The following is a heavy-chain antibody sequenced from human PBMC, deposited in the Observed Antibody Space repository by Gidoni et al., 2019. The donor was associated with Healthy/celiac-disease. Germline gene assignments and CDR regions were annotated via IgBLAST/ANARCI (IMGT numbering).Heavy chain of an antibody. Sequence: EVQLVESGGGLVQPGRSLRLTCAASGFTFADNATHWVRQAPGKSLEWVSGISWNSGSIGYADSVKGRFTISRDNAKNSLYLQMNSLRAEYTALYYCAKATVTTLECSYYYYGMDVWGQGTTVTVSS. D-gene: IGHD4-17*01. CDR2: ISWNSGSI. V-gene: IGHV3-9*01. CDR1: GFTFADNA. J-gene: IGHJ6*02. CDR3: AKATVTTLECSYYYYGMDV.